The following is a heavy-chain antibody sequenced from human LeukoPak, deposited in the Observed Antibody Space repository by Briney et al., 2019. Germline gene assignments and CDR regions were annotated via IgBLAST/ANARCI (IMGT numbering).Heavy chain of an antibody. D-gene: IGHD6-13*01. V-gene: IGHV3-9*03. CDR1: GFTFDDYA. CDR2: ISWNSGSI. J-gene: IGHJ6*03. Sequence: PGGSLRLSCAASGFTFDDYAMHWVRQAPGKGLEWVSGISWNSGSIGYADSVKGRFTISRDNAKNSLYLQMNSLRAEDMALYYCAKGGYSSSWYDDYYYYMDVWGKGTTDTVSS. CDR3: AKGGYSSSWYDDYYYYMDV.